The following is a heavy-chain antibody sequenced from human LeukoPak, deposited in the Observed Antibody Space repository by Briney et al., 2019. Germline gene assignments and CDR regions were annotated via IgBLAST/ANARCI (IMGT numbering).Heavy chain of an antibody. CDR1: GFTFSSYE. Sequence: GGSLRLSCAASGFTFSSYEMNWVRQAPGKGLEWVSYISSSGSTIYYADSVKGRFTISRDNAKNSLYLQMNSLRAEDTAVYYCARVLILWFGGPGSFDYWGQGTLVTVSS. CDR2: ISSSGSTI. D-gene: IGHD3-10*01. CDR3: ARVLILWFGGPGSFDY. V-gene: IGHV3-48*03. J-gene: IGHJ4*02.